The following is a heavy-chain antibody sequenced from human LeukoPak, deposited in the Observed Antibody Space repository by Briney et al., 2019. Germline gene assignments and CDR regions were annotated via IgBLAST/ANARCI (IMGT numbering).Heavy chain of an antibody. CDR3: AEIAAPEGRGFDY. V-gene: IGHV3-30*03. CDR1: RFSFSSYD. CDR2: ISYDGTIE. D-gene: IGHD6-25*01. J-gene: IGHJ4*02. Sequence: GGSLRLSCEASRFSFSSYDMHWVRQAPGKGLEWVAVISYDGTIEYYADSVKGRFTISRDNPKNILFLQMNSLRPEDTAVYYCAEIAAPEGRGFDYWSQGTLVTVSS.